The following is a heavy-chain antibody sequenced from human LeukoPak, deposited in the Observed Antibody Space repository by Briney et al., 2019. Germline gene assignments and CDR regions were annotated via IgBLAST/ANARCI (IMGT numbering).Heavy chain of an antibody. CDR2: ISGSGGST. Sequence: PGGSLRLSCAASGFTFSSYAMSWVRQAPGKGLEWVSAISGSGGSTYYADSVKGRFTISRDNSKNTLYLQTNSLRAEDTAVYYCAKSSITMIVVVIHQLRYYFDYWGQGTLVTVSS. CDR1: GFTFSSYA. D-gene: IGHD3-22*01. V-gene: IGHV3-23*01. CDR3: AKSSITMIVVVIHQLRYYFDY. J-gene: IGHJ4*02.